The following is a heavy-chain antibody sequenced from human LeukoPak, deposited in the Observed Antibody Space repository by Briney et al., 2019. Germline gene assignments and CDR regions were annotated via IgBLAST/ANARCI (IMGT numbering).Heavy chain of an antibody. CDR2: IIPFLGIA. V-gene: IGHV1-69*04. J-gene: IGHJ4*02. CDR1: GDTFSNYV. CDR3: ARVWFGDEYYFDY. D-gene: IGHD3-10*01. Sequence: SVKVSCKASGDTFSNYVISWVRQASGQGLEWMGRIIPFLGIASYAQKFQGRVTITADKSTSTGHMELSRLRSEDTAVYYCARVWFGDEYYFDYWGQGTLVTVSS.